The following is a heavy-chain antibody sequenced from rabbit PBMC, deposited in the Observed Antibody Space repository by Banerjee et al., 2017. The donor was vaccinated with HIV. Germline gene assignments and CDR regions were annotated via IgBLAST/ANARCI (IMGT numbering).Heavy chain of an antibody. CDR1: GFSFSDRDV. CDR2: INAVTGKP. V-gene: IGHV1S45*01. D-gene: IGHD1-1*01. Sequence: QEQLVESGGGLVQPEGSLTLTCKASGFSFSDRDVMCWVRQAPGKGLEWIACINAVTGKPVYATWAKGRFTISRTSSTTVTLRMTSLTAADRATYFCARDLVGVIGWNFYLWGPGTLVTVS. CDR3: ARDLVGVIGWNFYL. J-gene: IGHJ4*01.